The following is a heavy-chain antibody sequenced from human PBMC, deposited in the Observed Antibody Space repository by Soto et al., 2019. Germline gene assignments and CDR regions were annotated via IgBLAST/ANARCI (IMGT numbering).Heavy chain of an antibody. V-gene: IGHV3-66*01. D-gene: IGHD3-22*01. J-gene: IGHJ4*02. CDR1: GFTFSTYS. CDR3: SRSTMIGLLSH. Sequence: GGSLRLSCAASGFTFSTYSMNWVRQAPGKGLEWVSVIYSGGDTYYVDSVKGRFTISRDNSKNTLYLQMNTLRAEDTAMYYCSRSTMIGLLSHWGQGTLVTVSS. CDR2: IYSGGDT.